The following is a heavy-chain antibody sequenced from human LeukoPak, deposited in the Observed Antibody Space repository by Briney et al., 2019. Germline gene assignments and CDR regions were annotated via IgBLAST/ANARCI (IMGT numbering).Heavy chain of an antibody. Sequence: HGGPLRLSCLASGFTFGTTGMHWVRQAPGKGLAWVGFIRNDGSQTYYIDSVRGRFTISRDHSKNTLSLQMNSLRGEDTAVYYCAKEGKLQVAGVFEYWGQGTLVIVSS. V-gene: IGHV3-30*02. CDR3: AKEGKLQVAGVFEY. CDR1: GFTFGTTG. D-gene: IGHD6-19*01. J-gene: IGHJ4*02. CDR2: IRNDGSQT.